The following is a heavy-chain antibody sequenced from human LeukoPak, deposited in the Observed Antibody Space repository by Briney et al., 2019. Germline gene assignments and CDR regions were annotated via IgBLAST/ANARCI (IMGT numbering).Heavy chain of an antibody. Sequence: GASVKVSCKVSGYTLTELSMHWVRQAPGKGLEWMGGFDPEDGETIYAQKFQGRVTMTEDTSTDTAYMELSSLRSEDTAVYYCATVLYCGGDCSGNWFDPWGQGTLVTVSS. CDR1: GYTLTELS. D-gene: IGHD2-21*02. V-gene: IGHV1-24*01. CDR2: FDPEDGET. J-gene: IGHJ5*02. CDR3: ATVLYCGGDCSGNWFDP.